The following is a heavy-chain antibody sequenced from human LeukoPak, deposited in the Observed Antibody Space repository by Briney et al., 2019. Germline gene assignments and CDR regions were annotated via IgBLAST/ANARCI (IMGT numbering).Heavy chain of an antibody. D-gene: IGHD3-22*01. Sequence: GGSLRLSCAASGFSFSSQAMSWVRQAPGKGLEWVSAISGSGATTYYPDSPKARFTTPRDHSKNTLVLQLNRLRAEDTATYYCXXEXSXGSGYDLDYWGQGTLVIVSS. J-gene: IGHJ4*02. CDR3: XXEXSXGSGYDLDY. CDR1: GFSFSSQA. CDR2: ISGSGATT. V-gene: IGHV3-23*01.